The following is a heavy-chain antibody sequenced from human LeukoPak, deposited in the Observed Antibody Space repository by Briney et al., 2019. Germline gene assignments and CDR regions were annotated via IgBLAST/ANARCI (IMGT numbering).Heavy chain of an antibody. D-gene: IGHD3-10*01. CDR3: AKEYYYGSGGIDY. CDR2: ISGSGGST. CDR1: GFTLSSYA. V-gene: IGHV3-23*01. Sequence: GGSLRLSCAASGFTLSSYAMSWVRQAPGKGLEWXSAISGSGGSTYYADSVKGRFTISRDNSKNTLYLQMNSLRAEDTAVYYCAKEYYYGSGGIDYWGQGTLVTVSS. J-gene: IGHJ4*02.